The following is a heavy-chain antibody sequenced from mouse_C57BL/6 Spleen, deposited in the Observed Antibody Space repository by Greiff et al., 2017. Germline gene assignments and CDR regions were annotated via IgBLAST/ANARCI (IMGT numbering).Heavy chain of an antibody. Sequence: VQLVESGPELVKPGASVKISCKASGYAFSSSWMNWVKQRPGKGLEWIGRIYPGDGDTNYNGKFKGKATLTADKSSSTAYMQLSSLTSEDSAVYFCARGSQLLRYRYFDVWGTGTTVTVSS. V-gene: IGHV1-82*01. CDR3: ARGSQLLRYRYFDV. D-gene: IGHD1-1*01. J-gene: IGHJ1*03. CDR1: GYAFSSSW. CDR2: IYPGDGDT.